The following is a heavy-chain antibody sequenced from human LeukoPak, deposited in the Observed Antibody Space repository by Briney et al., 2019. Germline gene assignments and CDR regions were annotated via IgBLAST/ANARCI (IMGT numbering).Heavy chain of an antibody. CDR2: VYYSGST. D-gene: IGHD3-10*01. J-gene: IGHJ5*02. CDR1: GGSISSYY. Sequence: SETLSLTCTVSGGSISSYYWSWIRQPPGKGMEWIWYVYYSGSTNYNPSLKSRVIISVDTSKNQFSLKLSSVTAADTAVYYCARAVYGSGSYEGIRFDPWGQGTLVTVSS. CDR3: ARAVYGSGSYEGIRFDP. V-gene: IGHV4-59*01.